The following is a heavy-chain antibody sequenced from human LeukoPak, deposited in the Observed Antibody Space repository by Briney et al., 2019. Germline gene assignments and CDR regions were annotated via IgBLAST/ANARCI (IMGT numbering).Heavy chain of an antibody. CDR2: IYSGGST. J-gene: IGHJ6*02. CDR3: ASIDKGYYYGMDV. Sequence: GGSLRLSCAASGFTGSSNYMSWVRQAPGKGLEWVSLIYSGGSTYYADSVKGRFTISRDNSKNTLYLQMNSLRAEDTAVYYCASIDKGYYYGMDVWGQGTTVTVSS. CDR1: GFTGSSNY. V-gene: IGHV3-66*01.